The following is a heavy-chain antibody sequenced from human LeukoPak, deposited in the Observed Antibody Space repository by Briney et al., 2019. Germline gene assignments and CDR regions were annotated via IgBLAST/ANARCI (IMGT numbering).Heavy chain of an antibody. CDR1: GGTFSSYA. D-gene: IGHD3-3*01. CDR2: IIPIFGTA. Sequence: GASVKVSCKASGGTFSSYAITWVRQAPGQGLEWMGGIIPIFGTANYAQKFQGRVTITTDESTSTAYMELSSLRSEDTAVYYCARRDLYNYDSLFDPWGQGTLVTVSS. V-gene: IGHV1-69*05. J-gene: IGHJ5*02. CDR3: ARRDLYNYDSLFDP.